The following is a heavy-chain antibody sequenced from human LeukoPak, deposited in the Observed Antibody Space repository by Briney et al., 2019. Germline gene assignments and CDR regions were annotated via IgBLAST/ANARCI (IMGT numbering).Heavy chain of an antibody. V-gene: IGHV3-74*01. J-gene: IGHJ4*02. CDR1: GFTFSSYW. Sequence: GGSLRLSCAASGFTFSSYWMHWVRQAPGKGLVWVSRINGDGDTTTYADSVKGRFTISRDNAKNTLYLQMSSLRAEDTAVYYCAKGGVDYWGQGTLVTVSS. CDR2: INGDGDTT. CDR3: AKGGVDY.